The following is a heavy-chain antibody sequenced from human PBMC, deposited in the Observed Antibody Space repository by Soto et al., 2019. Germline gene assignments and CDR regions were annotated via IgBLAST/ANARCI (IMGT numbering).Heavy chain of an antibody. J-gene: IGHJ5*02. Sequence: SETLSLTCTISGGSVSSGTYYWSWIRQPPGKRLEWIGYIHYSGTTRYNPSLKSRVAISVDRSKDQFSLNLSSVTAADTAVYYCARDSPATMDLFDPWGQGTLVTVSS. CDR1: GGSVSSGTYY. D-gene: IGHD6-25*01. CDR2: IHYSGTT. V-gene: IGHV4-61*01. CDR3: ARDSPATMDLFDP.